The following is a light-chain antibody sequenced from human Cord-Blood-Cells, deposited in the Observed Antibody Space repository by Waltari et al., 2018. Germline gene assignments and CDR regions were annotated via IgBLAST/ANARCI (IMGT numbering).Light chain of an antibody. CDR2: SAT. CDR3: QQSYSTPFT. Sequence: DIQMTQSPSSLSASVGDRVTITCRASQSISSYLNWYHQKPGKAPNLLIYSATCLKSGVPSRFSGSGSGTDFTLTISSLQPEDFATYYCQQSYSTPFTFGPGTKVDIK. CDR1: QSISSY. J-gene: IGKJ3*01. V-gene: IGKV1-39*01.